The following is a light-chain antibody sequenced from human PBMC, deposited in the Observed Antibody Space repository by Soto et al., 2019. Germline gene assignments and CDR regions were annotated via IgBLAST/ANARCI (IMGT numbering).Light chain of an antibody. V-gene: IGKV3-15*01. CDR1: QSFSSN. CDR2: AAS. J-gene: IGKJ2*01. CDR3: QHYNNWPPYT. Sequence: EIMMTQSPATLSVSPGESATLSCRASQSFSSNLAWYQQKPGQAPRLLIYAASTRATGIPARFSGSGSGTEFTLTISILQSEDFAVYYCQHYNNWPPYTFGQGTKLETK.